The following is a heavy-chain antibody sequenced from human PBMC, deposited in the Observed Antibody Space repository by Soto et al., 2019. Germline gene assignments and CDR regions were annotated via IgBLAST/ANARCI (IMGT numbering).Heavy chain of an antibody. Sequence: PSETLSLTCAVSGGSISSSNWWSWVRQPPGKGLEWIGEIYHSGSTNYNPSLKSRVTISVDKSKNQFSLKLSSVTAADTAVYYCARARITIFGSTPWFDPWSQGTLVTVSS. CDR3: ARARITIFGSTPWFDP. V-gene: IGHV4-4*02. J-gene: IGHJ5*02. CDR1: GGSISSSNW. CDR2: IYHSGST. D-gene: IGHD3-3*01.